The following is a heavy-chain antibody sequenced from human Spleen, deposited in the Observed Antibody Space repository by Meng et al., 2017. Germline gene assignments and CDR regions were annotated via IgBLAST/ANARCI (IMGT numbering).Heavy chain of an antibody. Sequence: EVQLVECGGGLVKPGGSLILSCVASGFSFTDAWMSWVRQAPGKGLEWGGSSKSSSEGGTTDYAAPVKGRFTISRDDSKNTLYLQMNSLITEYTSVYFCATGAAAADHWGQGTLVTVSS. CDR3: ATGAAAADH. D-gene: IGHD6-13*01. J-gene: IGHJ4*02. CDR1: GFSFTDAW. CDR2: SKSSSEGGTT. V-gene: IGHV3-15*01.